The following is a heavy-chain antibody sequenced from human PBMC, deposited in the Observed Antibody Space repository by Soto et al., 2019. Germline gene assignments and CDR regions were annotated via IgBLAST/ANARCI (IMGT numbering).Heavy chain of an antibody. CDR3: ALRPPRLVVVAATAY. D-gene: IGHD2-15*01. CDR1: GFTFSSYA. V-gene: IGHV3-23*01. J-gene: IGHJ4*02. CDR2: ISGSGGST. Sequence: GGSLRLSCAASGFTFSSYAMSWVRQAPGKGLEWVSAISGSGGSTYYADSVKGRFTISRDNSKNTLYLQMNSLRAEDTAVYYCALRPPRLVVVAATAYWGQGTLVTVSS.